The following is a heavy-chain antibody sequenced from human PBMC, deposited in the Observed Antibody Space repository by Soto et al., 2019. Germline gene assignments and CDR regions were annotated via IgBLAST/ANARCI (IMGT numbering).Heavy chain of an antibody. Sequence: QVTLKESGPVLVKPTETLTLTCTVSGFSLSNARMGVSWIRQPPGKALEWLAHIFSNDEKSYSTSLKSRLTISKDTSKSQVVLTMTNMDPVDTATYYCARILRIPFGGVITHYWGQGTLVTVSS. CDR3: ARILRIPFGGVITHY. CDR2: IFSNDEK. V-gene: IGHV2-26*01. D-gene: IGHD3-16*02. J-gene: IGHJ4*02. CDR1: GFSLSNARMG.